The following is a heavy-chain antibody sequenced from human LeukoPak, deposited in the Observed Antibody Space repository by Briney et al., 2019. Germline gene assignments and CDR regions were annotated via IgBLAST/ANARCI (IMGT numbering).Heavy chain of an antibody. J-gene: IGHJ3*02. D-gene: IGHD2-8*01. CDR1: GGSISSYY. V-gene: IGHV4-4*09. CDR2: IYTSGST. Sequence: SSETLSLTCTVSGGSISSYYWSWIRQPPGKGLEWIGYIYTSGSTNYNPSLKSRVTISVDTSKNQFSLKLSSVSVADTGFYYCARRAHVGMLIWGQGTLVTVSS. CDR3: ARRAHVGMLI.